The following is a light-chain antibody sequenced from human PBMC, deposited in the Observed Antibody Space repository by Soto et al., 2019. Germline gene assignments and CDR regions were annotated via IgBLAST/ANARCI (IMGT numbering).Light chain of an antibody. V-gene: IGKV3-15*01. J-gene: IGKJ4*01. CDR2: GAS. Sequence: EIVMTQSPATLSVSPGERATLSCRASQSVSSNLAWYQQKPGQAPRLLIYGASTRATGIPARFSGSESGTEFTLTISSLQSEDFAVYYCQQYNNWPVFGGGTKVEIK. CDR3: QQYNNWPV. CDR1: QSVSSN.